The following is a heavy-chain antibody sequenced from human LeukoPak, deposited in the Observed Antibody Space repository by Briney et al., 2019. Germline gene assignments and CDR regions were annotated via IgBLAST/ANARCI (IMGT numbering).Heavy chain of an antibody. CDR1: GFTFSSYA. J-gene: IGHJ5*02. Sequence: PGRSLRLSCAASGFTFSSYAMHWVRQAPGKGLEWVSGISWNSGSIGYADSVKGRFTISRDNAKNSLYLQMNSLRAEDTALYYCAKSASSSTIFSSFDPWGQGTLVTVSS. D-gene: IGHD2-2*01. CDR2: ISWNSGSI. CDR3: AKSASSSTIFSSFDP. V-gene: IGHV3-9*01.